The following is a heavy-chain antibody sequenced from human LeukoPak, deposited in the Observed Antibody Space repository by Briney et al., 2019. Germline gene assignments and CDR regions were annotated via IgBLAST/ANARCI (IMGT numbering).Heavy chain of an antibody. J-gene: IGHJ4*02. Sequence: SETLSLTCTVSGGSISSGDYYWSWIRQPPGKGLEWIGYIYYSGSTYYNPSLKSRVTISVDTSKNQFSLKLSSVTAADTAVYYCAREYSSSSAAYLYFDYWGQGTLVTVSS. V-gene: IGHV4-30-4*01. CDR2: IYYSGST. D-gene: IGHD6-6*01. CDR3: AREYSSSSAAYLYFDY. CDR1: GGSISSGDYY.